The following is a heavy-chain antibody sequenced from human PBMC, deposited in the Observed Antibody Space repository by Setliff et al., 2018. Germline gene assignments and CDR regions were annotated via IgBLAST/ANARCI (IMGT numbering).Heavy chain of an antibody. CDR2: IYYSGST. CDR3: ARPNYYDSSGYYSYYFDY. J-gene: IGHJ4*02. D-gene: IGHD3-22*01. Sequence: SETLSLTCTVSGGSISSSSYYWGWIRQPPGKGLEWIGSIYYSGSTYYNPSLKSRVTISVDTSKNQFSLKLSSVTAADTAVYYCARPNYYDSSGYYSYYFDYWGQGTLVPSPQ. CDR1: GGSISSSSYY. V-gene: IGHV4-39*01.